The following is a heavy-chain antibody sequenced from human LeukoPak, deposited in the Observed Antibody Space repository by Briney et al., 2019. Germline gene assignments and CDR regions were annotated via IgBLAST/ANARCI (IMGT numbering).Heavy chain of an antibody. J-gene: IGHJ6*02. V-gene: IGHV4-34*01. CDR2: INHSGST. D-gene: IGHD6-19*01. CDR1: GGSISSYY. CDR3: ARTRYSSGWPRLYYYYGMDV. Sequence: SETLSLTCTVSGGSISSYYWSWIRQPPGKGLEWIGEINHSGSTNYNPSLKSRVTISVDTSKNQFSLKLSSVTAADTAVYYCARTRYSSGWPRLYYYYGMDVWGQGTTVTVSS.